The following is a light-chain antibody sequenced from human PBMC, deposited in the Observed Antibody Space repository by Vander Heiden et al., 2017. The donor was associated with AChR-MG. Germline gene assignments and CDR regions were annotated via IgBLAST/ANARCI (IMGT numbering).Light chain of an antibody. CDR2: LGS. CDR1: QNLLHSNGYNY. V-gene: IGKV2-28*01. CDR3: RRTLQTPRT. Sequence: DVVMSQSPLSLLVTPGEPASISCRSSQNLLHSNGYNYLHRYAQTPGQSPQLLFYLGSNRAAGAPGRFSGSASGTDFTMKIRIVDAEDVGVYYCRRTLQTPRTFGQGTKVEI. J-gene: IGKJ1*01.